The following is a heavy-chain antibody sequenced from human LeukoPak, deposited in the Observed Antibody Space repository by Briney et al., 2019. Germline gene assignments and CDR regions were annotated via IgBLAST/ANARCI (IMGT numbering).Heavy chain of an antibody. Sequence: RGASVKVSCTVSGYTLTELSMHWVRQAPGKGLEWMGGFDPEDGETIYAQKFQGRVTMTEDTSTDTAYMELSSLRSEDTAVYYCATDNSFSYDSSGYPKYYFDYWGQGTLVTVSS. CDR2: FDPEDGET. V-gene: IGHV1-24*01. D-gene: IGHD3-22*01. CDR1: GYTLTELS. J-gene: IGHJ4*02. CDR3: ATDNSFSYDSSGYPKYYFDY.